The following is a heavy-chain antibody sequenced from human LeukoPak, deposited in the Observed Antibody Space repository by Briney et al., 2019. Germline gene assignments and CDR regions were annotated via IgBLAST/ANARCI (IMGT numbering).Heavy chain of an antibody. CDR3: ARARGISAAVHY. V-gene: IGHV4-59*01. CDR1: GGSINSYY. Sequence: SETLSLTCSVSGGSINSYYWTWIRQPPGKGLEWIGYIYYTGTTNYNPSLESRVTMSVDTSKNQFSPKLSSVTAADTAVYYCARARGISAAVHYWGQGTVVTVSS. CDR2: IYYTGTT. D-gene: IGHD6-13*01. J-gene: IGHJ4*02.